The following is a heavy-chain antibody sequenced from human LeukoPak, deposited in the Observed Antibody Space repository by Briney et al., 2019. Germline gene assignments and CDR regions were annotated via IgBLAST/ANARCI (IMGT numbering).Heavy chain of an antibody. J-gene: IGHJ5*02. CDR3: ARAEYYDSSGYYYRGGDWFDP. D-gene: IGHD3-22*01. Sequence: SETLSLTCTVSGGSISSYYWSWIRQPPGKGLEWIGYIYYSGSTNYNPSLKSRVTISVDTSKNQFSLKLSSVTAADTAVYYCARAEYYDSSGYYYRGGDWFDPWGQGTLVTVSS. V-gene: IGHV4-59*01. CDR2: IYYSGST. CDR1: GGSISSYY.